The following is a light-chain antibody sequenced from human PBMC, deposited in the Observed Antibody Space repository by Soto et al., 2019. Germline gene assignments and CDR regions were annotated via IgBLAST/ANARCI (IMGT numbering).Light chain of an antibody. CDR3: RSYTSSITRV. Sequence: QSVLTQPASVSGSPGQSITISCTGTSSDVGGYNYVSWYQQHPGKAPKLMIYDVSNRPSGVSNRFSGSKSGNTASLTISGLQAEDEADYYCRSYTSSITRVFGTGTKVTVL. J-gene: IGLJ1*01. V-gene: IGLV2-14*01. CDR1: SSDVGGYNY. CDR2: DVS.